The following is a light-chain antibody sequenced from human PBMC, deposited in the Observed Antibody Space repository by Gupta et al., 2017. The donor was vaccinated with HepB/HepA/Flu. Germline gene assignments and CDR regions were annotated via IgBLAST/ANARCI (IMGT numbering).Light chain of an antibody. CDR2: TAS. V-gene: IGKV1-12*01. J-gene: IGKJ4*01. CDR1: QGISSW. Sequence: DIQMTQSPSSLSASVGDRVTITCRASQGISSWLAWYQQKPGKAPQPLISTASILQSGVPSRFSGRGSRTDSTLIVNSLQTEDLATYYCKLANSWPLTFGGGTKVEIK. CDR3: KLANSWPLT.